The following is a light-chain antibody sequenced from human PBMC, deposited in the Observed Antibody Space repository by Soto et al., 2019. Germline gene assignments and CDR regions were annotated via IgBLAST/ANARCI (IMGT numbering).Light chain of an antibody. CDR2: AAS. CDR3: LQYNTYPPFT. CDR1: QGIRND. Sequence: DVQMTQSPSSLSASVGERVTITCRASQGIRNDLAWYQQKPGKAPQRLIYAASTSQSGVPSRFSGRRSGTEFTLTISSLHPEDLATYYCLQYNTYPPFTFGQGTKLEIK. V-gene: IGKV1-17*01. J-gene: IGKJ2*01.